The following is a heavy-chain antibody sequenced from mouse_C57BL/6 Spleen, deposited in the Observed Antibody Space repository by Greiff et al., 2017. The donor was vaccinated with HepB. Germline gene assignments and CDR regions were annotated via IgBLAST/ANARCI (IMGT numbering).Heavy chain of an antibody. D-gene: IGHD1-1*01. V-gene: IGHV1-55*01. CDR3: ARAFLYYGSADY. CDR2: IYPGSGST. J-gene: IGHJ2*01. CDR1: GYTFTSYW. Sequence: QVQLKQPGAELVKPGASVKMSCKASGYTFTSYWITWVKQRPGQGLEWIGDIYPGSGSTNYNEKFKSKATLTVDTSSSTAYMQLSSLTSEDSAVYYCARAFLYYGSADYWGQGTTLTVSS.